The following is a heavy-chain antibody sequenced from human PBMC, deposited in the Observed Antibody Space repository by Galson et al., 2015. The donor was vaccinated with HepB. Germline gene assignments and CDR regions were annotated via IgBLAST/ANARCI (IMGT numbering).Heavy chain of an antibody. CDR3: AAMVYATPIDY. CDR1: GFTFDDYA. CDR2: ISGSGGST. Sequence: SLRLSCAASGFTFDDYAMSWVRQAPGKGLEWVSAISGSGGSTYYADSVKGRFTISRDNSKNTLYLQMNSLRAEDTAVYYCAAMVYATPIDYWGQGTLVTVSS. V-gene: IGHV3-23*01. J-gene: IGHJ4*02. D-gene: IGHD2-8*01.